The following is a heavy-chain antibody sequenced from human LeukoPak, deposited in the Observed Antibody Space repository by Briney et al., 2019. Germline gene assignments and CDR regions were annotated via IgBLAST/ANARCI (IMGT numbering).Heavy chain of an antibody. J-gene: IGHJ3*02. CDR3: ARVGVSGAFDI. CDR2: ISYEGGTP. V-gene: IGHV3-64*02. CDR1: GFTLSSYS. D-gene: IGHD6-25*01. Sequence: GESLRLSCAASGFTLSSYSMHWVRQAPGKGLEYVSAISYEGGTPYYADSVKGRFTISRDNSKNTLYLQMGSLRPEDMTVYYCARVGVSGAFDIWGQGTMVTVSS.